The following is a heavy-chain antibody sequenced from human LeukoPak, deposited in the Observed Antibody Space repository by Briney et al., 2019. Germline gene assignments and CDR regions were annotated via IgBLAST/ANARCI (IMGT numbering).Heavy chain of an antibody. CDR2: LSGSCGAT. Sequence: GGSLRLSCAASGFTFSHNGMYWVCQGPGQGLELVSALSGSCGATYYANSVRGRFTIFTVNSKNTQYLQMISLGAAAAAVEYCSKDRRPHSYSSSWLDYWGQGTLITVSS. V-gene: IGHV3-23*01. J-gene: IGHJ4*02. D-gene: IGHD6-13*01. CDR3: SKDRRPHSYSSSWLDY. CDR1: GFTFSHNG.